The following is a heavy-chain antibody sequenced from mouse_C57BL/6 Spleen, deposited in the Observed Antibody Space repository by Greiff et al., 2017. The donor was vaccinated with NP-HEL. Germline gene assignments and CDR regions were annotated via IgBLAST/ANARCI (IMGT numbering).Heavy chain of an antibody. D-gene: IGHD2-4*01. J-gene: IGHJ3*01. CDR2: INPYNGGT. CDR1: GYTFTDYY. V-gene: IGHV1-19*01. CDR3: ARSGDYGGTPWFAY. Sequence: SGPVLVKPGASVKMSCKASGYTFTDYYMNWVKQSHGKSLEWIGVINPYNGGTSYNQKFKGKATLTVDKSSSTAYMELNSLTSEDSAVYYCARSGDYGGTPWFAYWGQGTLVTVSA.